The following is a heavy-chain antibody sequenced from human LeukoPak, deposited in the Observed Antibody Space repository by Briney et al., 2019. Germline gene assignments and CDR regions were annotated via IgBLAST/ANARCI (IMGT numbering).Heavy chain of an antibody. CDR1: GGSISSSSYY. CDR3: ARHFTFRGVIRPHWFDP. D-gene: IGHD3-10*01. Sequence: PSETLSLTCTVSGGSISSSSYYWGWIRQPPGKGLEWIGSIYYSGSTYYNPSLKSRVTISVDTSKNQFSLKLSSVTAADTAVYYCARHFTFRGVIRPHWFDPWGQGTLVTVSS. V-gene: IGHV4-39*01. J-gene: IGHJ5*02. CDR2: IYYSGST.